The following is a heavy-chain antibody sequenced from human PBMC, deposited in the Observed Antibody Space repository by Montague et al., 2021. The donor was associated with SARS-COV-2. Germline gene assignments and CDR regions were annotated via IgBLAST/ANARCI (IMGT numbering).Heavy chain of an antibody. D-gene: IGHD3-10*01. V-gene: IGHV3-48*03. Sequence: SLRLSCAASGFTFSSYEMNWVRQAPGKGLEWVSYISSSGSTIYYADSVKGRFTISRDNAKNSLYLQMNSLRDEDTAVYYCARDSGELDYYGSGSYYRYFDSWGQGTLVTVSS. CDR2: ISSSGSTI. CDR3: ARDSGELDYYGSGSYYRYFDS. CDR1: GFTFSSYE. J-gene: IGHJ4*02.